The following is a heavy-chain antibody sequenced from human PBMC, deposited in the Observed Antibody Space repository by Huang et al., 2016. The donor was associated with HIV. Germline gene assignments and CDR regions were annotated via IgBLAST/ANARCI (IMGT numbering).Heavy chain of an antibody. D-gene: IGHD5-18*01. J-gene: IGHJ4*02. CDR1: GYGFSSYW. Sequence: EVLLVQSGAELKEPGESLKISCKASGYGFSSYWIGWVRQKPGKGREWMGISDPRDSETKYSPSFYGQVTISADKSTRTAYLQWESLKAPDTAIYFCARQVDGFRSHFDFWGQGTLVSVSS. V-gene: IGHV5-51*01. CDR2: SDPRDSET. CDR3: ARQVDGFRSHFDF.